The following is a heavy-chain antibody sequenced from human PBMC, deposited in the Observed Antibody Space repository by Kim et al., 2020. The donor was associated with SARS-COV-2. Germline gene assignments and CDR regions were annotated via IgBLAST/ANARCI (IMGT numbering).Heavy chain of an antibody. Sequence: GGSLRLSCAASGFTFSSYGMHWVRQAPGKGLEWVAVISYDGSNKYYADSVKGRFTISRDNSKNTLYLQMNSLRAEDTAVYYCRLLWFGELSSSDYWGQGTLVTVSS. CDR3: RLLWFGELSSSDY. J-gene: IGHJ4*02. D-gene: IGHD3-10*01. CDR1: GFTFSSYG. V-gene: IGHV3-30*03. CDR2: ISYDGSNK.